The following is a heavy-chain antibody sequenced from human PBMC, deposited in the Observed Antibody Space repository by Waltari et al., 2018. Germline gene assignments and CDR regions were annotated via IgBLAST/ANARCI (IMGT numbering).Heavy chain of an antibody. CDR3: ARTRITMIRGGSDYFDY. CDR2: IDWDDDK. CDR1: GFSLSTSGMC. D-gene: IGHD3-10*01. J-gene: IGHJ4*02. Sequence: QVTLRESGPALVKPTQTLKLTCTFSGFSLSTSGMCVTWIRQPPGKALEWLARIDWDDDKYYSTSLKTRLTISKDTSKNQVVLTMTNVDPVDTATYYCARTRITMIRGGSDYFDYWGQGTLVTVSS. V-gene: IGHV2-70*15.